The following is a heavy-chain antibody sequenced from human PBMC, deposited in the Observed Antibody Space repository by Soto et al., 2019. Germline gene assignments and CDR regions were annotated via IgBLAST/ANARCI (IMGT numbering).Heavy chain of an antibody. Sequence: SVKVSCKASGGTFSSYAISWVRQAPGQGLEWMGGIIPIFGTANYAQKFQGRVTITADESTSTAYMELSSLRSEDTAVYYCARDPGSTIPHYYYGMDVWGQGTTVTVSS. CDR1: GGTFSSYA. CDR2: IIPIFGTA. V-gene: IGHV1-69*13. J-gene: IGHJ6*02. D-gene: IGHD2-15*01. CDR3: ARDPGSTIPHYYYGMDV.